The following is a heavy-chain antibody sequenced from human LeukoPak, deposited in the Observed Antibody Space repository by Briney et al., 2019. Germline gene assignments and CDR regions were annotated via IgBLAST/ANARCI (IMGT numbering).Heavy chain of an antibody. CDR3: ARALHYDFWSGYYFDY. V-gene: IGHV3-53*01. Sequence: YSGGSTYYADSVKGRFTISRDNSKNTLYLQMNSLRAEDTAVYYCARALHYDFWSGYYFDYWGQGTLVTVSS. J-gene: IGHJ4*02. CDR2: YSGGST. D-gene: IGHD3-3*01.